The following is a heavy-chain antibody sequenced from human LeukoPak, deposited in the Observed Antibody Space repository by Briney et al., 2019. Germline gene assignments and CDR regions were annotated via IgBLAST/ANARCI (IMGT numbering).Heavy chain of an antibody. CDR1: GFTFSSYW. D-gene: IGHD6-13*01. CDR3: ARDRYSFFDY. V-gene: IGHV3-7*01. Sequence: GGSLRLSCAASGFTFSSYWMTWVRQAPGKGLEWVVNIREDGSEKYYVDSVKGRFTISRDNAKNSLYLQMNSLRAEDTAVYYCARDRYSFFDYWGQGTLVTVSS. J-gene: IGHJ4*02. CDR2: IREDGSEK.